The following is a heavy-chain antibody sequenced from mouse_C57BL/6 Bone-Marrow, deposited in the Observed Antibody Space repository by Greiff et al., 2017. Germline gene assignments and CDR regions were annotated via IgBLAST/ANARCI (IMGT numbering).Heavy chain of an antibody. CDR2: IYPGSGNT. D-gene: IGHD1-3*01. CDR1: GYTFTDYY. Sequence: VKLQQSGAELVRPGASVKLSCKASGYTFTDYYINWVKQRPGQGLEWIARIYPGSGNTYYNEKFKGKATLTAEKSSSTAYMQLSSLTSEDSAVYFCARSTNFDYRGQGTTLTVSS. V-gene: IGHV1-76*01. J-gene: IGHJ2*01. CDR3: ARSTNFDY.